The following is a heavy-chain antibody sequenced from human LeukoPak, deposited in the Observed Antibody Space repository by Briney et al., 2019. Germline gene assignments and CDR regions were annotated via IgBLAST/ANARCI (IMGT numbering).Heavy chain of an antibody. CDR2: INHSGST. Sequence: NPSETLSLTCAVYGGSFSGYYWSWIRQPPGKGLEWIGEINHSGSTNYNPSLKSRVTISVDTSKNQFSLKLSSVTAADTAVYYCARGPRPYCSGGSCYSYYFDYWGQGTLVTVS. D-gene: IGHD2-15*01. CDR3: ARGPRPYCSGGSCYSYYFDY. CDR1: GGSFSGYY. J-gene: IGHJ4*02. V-gene: IGHV4-34*01.